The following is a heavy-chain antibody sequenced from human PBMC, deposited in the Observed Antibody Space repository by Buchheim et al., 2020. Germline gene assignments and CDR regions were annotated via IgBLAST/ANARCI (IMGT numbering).Heavy chain of an antibody. CDR1: GGSISSGGYS. V-gene: IGHV4-30-2*01. CDR3: ARSTHCTNGVCYKAMGY. J-gene: IGHJ4*02. CDR2: IYHSGST. Sequence: QVQLQQWGAGLLKPSETLSLTCAVSGGSISSGGYSWSWIRQPPGKGLEWIGYIYHSGSTYYNPSLKSRVTISVDRSKNQFSLKLSSVTAADTAVYYCARSTHCTNGVCYKAMGYWGQGTL. D-gene: IGHD2-8*01.